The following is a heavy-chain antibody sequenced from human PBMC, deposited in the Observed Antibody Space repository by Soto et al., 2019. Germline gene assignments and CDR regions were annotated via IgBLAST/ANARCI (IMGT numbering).Heavy chain of an antibody. J-gene: IGHJ4*02. CDR1: GGSISSSSYY. CDR2: IYYSGST. CDR3: ARRRHGNDFWSGYYTAGEVEDDY. D-gene: IGHD3-3*01. V-gene: IGHV4-39*01. Sequence: SETLSLTCTVSGGSISSSSYYWGWIRQPPGKGLEWIGSIYYSGSTYYNPSLKSRVTISVDTSKNQFSLKLSSVTAADTAVYYCARRRHGNDFWSGYYTAGEVEDDYWGQGTLVTVSS.